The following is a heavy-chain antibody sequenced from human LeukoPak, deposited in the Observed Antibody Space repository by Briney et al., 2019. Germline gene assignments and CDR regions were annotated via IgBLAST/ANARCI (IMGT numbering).Heavy chain of an antibody. CDR2: IKQDGSEK. CDR3: ARGEDNADEYLREDY. J-gene: IGHJ4*02. D-gene: IGHD2/OR15-2a*01. Sequence: GGSLRLSCVVSGFSVNTNYMNWVRQAPGKGLEWVANIKQDGSEKYYVDSVKGRFTISRDNAKNSLYLQMNSLRADDTAVYYCARGEDNADEYLREDYWGQGILVTVSS. V-gene: IGHV3-7*04. CDR1: GFSVNTNY.